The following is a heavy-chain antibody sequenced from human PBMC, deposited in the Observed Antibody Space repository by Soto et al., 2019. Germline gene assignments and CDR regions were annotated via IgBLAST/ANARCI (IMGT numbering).Heavy chain of an antibody. V-gene: IGHV3-23*01. J-gene: IGHJ6*02. CDR3: AKGSLGFWSGYHPQSYGMDV. CDR1: GFTFSSYA. D-gene: IGHD3-3*01. Sequence: TGGSLRLSCASSGFTFSSYAMILVRQAPGKGLEWVSAISGSGGSTYYADSVKSRFTISRDNSKNTLYLQMNSLRAEDTAVYYCAKGSLGFWSGYHPQSYGMDVWGQGTTVTVSS. CDR2: ISGSGGST.